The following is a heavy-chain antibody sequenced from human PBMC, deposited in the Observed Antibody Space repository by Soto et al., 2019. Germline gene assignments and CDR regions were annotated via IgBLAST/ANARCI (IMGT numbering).Heavy chain of an antibody. Sequence: SETLSLTCAVYGGSFSGYYWSWIRQPPGKGLEWIGEINHSGSTNYNPSLKSRVNISVDTSKNQFSLKLSSVTAADTAVYYCARGVITMVRGVINYYYYYYMDVWGKGTTVTVSS. D-gene: IGHD3-10*01. CDR2: INHSGST. J-gene: IGHJ6*03. CDR1: GGSFSGYY. V-gene: IGHV4-34*01. CDR3: ARGVITMVRGVINYYYYYYMDV.